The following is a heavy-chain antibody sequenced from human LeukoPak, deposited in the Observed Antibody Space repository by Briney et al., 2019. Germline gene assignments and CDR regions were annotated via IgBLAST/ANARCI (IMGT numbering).Heavy chain of an antibody. J-gene: IGHJ4*02. Sequence: PGGSLRLSCAAPGFTFDDYAMHWVRQAPGKGLEWVSGISWNSGSIGYADSVKGRFTISRDNAKNSLYLQMNSLRAEDTALYYCAKGLHYDSSRYNFDYWGQGTLVTVSS. CDR1: GFTFDDYA. V-gene: IGHV3-9*01. CDR2: ISWNSGSI. CDR3: AKGLHYDSSRYNFDY. D-gene: IGHD3-22*01.